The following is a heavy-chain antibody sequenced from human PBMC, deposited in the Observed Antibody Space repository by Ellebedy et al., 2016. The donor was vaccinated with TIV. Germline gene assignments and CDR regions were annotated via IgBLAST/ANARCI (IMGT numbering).Heavy chain of an antibody. CDR1: GYTFTSYD. J-gene: IGHJ3*02. CDR3: ARDDCSGGSCFDAFDI. V-gene: IGHV1-8*01. Sequence: AASVKVSCKASGYTFTSYDINWVRQATGQGLEWMGWMNPNSGNTGYAQKFQGRVTMTRNTSISTAYMELSSLRSEDTAVYYCARDDCSGGSCFDAFDIWGQGTMVTVSS. CDR2: MNPNSGNT. D-gene: IGHD2-15*01.